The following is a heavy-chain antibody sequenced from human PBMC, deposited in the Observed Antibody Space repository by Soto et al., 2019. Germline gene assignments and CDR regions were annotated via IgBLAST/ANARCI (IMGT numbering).Heavy chain of an antibody. CDR3: ATGSHIVVVTAIRAVAFDI. CDR2: MNPNSGNT. V-gene: IGHV1-8*01. CDR1: GYTFTSYD. D-gene: IGHD2-21*02. Sequence: QVQLVQSGAEVKKPGASVKVSCKASGYTFTSYDINWVRQATGQGLEWMGWMNPNSGNTGYAQKFQGRVTMTRNTSISTAYMELSSLRSEDTAVYYCATGSHIVVVTAIRAVAFDIWGQGTMVTVSS. J-gene: IGHJ3*02.